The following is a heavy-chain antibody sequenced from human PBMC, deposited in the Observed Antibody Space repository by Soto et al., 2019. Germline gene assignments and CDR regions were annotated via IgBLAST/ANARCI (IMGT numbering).Heavy chain of an antibody. CDR2: MNANSGNA. J-gene: IGHJ6*02. Sequence: QVQVVQSGAELKKPGASVKVSCKASGYTFTNYDINWVRQASGQGLEWMGWMNANSGNAAYAQKFQGRVTMTRNTSTSTASMELSSLRSEDTAVYYCARSRRNCTNGVCYNFYGMDVWGQGTTVTVSS. CDR3: ARSRRNCTNGVCYNFYGMDV. CDR1: GYTFTNYD. V-gene: IGHV1-8*01. D-gene: IGHD2-8*01.